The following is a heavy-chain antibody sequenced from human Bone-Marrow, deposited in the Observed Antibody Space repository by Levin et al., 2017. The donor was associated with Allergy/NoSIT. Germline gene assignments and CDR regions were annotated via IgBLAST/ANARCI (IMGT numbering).Heavy chain of an antibody. CDR1: GFTFTSYA. CDR3: AKGAVEMATIIRSPFDY. V-gene: IGHV3-23*01. CDR2: VSGDSDTT. J-gene: IGHJ4*02. Sequence: GGSLRLSCVASGFTFTSYAMSWVRQAPGKGLEWVSGVSGDSDTTYYADSVKGRFTISRDNSKNTLYLQMNSLRAEDTAVYYCAKGAVEMATIIRSPFDYWGRGILVTVSS. D-gene: IGHD5-24*01.